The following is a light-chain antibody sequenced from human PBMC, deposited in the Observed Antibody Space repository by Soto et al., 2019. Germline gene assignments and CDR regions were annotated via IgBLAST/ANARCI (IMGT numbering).Light chain of an antibody. Sequence: DIVMTQSPLSLPVTPGEPASISCRSSQSLLHSNGYNYLDWYLQKPGQSPQFLIYLGSSRASGVPDRFSGSGSGTDVTLKISRVEAEDVGVYYCMQALQTPATFGQGTKLEIK. CDR3: MQALQTPAT. J-gene: IGKJ2*01. CDR1: QSLLHSNGYNY. CDR2: LGS. V-gene: IGKV2-28*01.